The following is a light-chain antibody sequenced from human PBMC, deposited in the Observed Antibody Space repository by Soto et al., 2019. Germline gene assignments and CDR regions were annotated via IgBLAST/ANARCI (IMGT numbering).Light chain of an antibody. CDR1: QTISGW. Sequence: DIQMTQSASTLSASVGDTVTITCRASQTISGWLAWYQQRPGKAPNLLIFDASTLESGVPSRFSGSGSGTTFTLTISSLQSDDFATYYCLQYNGYYRTFGQGTKVEIK. CDR2: DAS. J-gene: IGKJ1*01. CDR3: LQYNGYYRT. V-gene: IGKV1-5*01.